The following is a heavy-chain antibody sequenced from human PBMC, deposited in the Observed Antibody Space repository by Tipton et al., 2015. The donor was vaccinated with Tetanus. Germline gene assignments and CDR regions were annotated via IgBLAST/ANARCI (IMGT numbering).Heavy chain of an antibody. Sequence: TLSLTCRVSGDSINSGRYYWSWIRHHPGEGLEWIGYIYYTGDTHYSSSLRSRVTISVDASKNQFSLNLISVTAADTAVYYCARGMSFDPWGQGTLVTVSS. CDR3: ARGMSFDP. CDR2: IYYTGDT. J-gene: IGHJ5*02. V-gene: IGHV4-31*03. CDR1: GDSINSGRYY.